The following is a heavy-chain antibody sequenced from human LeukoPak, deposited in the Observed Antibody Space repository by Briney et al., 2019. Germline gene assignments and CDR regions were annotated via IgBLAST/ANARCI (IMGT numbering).Heavy chain of an antibody. CDR2: INPNSGGT. CDR3: ATDRFCSCATCYYLLFDY. J-gene: IGHJ4*02. CDR1: GYTFTDYY. Sequence: ASVKLSCKASGYTFTDYYIHWVRQAPGQGLEWMGWINPNSGGTKFAQKFQGRVTMTRDTSISTAYMELSRLRSDDTAVYYCATDRFCSCATCYYLLFDYWGQGTLITVSS. V-gene: IGHV1-2*02. D-gene: IGHD2-15*01.